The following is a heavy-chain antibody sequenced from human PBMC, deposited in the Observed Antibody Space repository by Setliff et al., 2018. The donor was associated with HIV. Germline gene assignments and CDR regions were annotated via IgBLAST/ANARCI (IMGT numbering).Heavy chain of an antibody. CDR2: IYTSGNT. J-gene: IGHJ6*03. V-gene: IGHV4-61*09. D-gene: IGHD4-17*01. Sequence: TSETLSLTCTVSGGSISSGSYYWSWIRQPAGKGLEWIGHIYTSGNTNHNPSLKSQVTISVDTSENQFSLKLSSVTAADTAVYYCARGNSRRLRVHYYYYYMDVWGKGTTVTVSS. CDR1: GGSISSGSYY. CDR3: ARGNSRRLRVHYYYYYMDV.